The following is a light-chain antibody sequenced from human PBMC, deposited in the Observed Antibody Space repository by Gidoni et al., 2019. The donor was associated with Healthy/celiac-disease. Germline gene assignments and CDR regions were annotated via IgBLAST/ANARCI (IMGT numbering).Light chain of an antibody. CDR2: GAS. CDR1: QSVSSSY. Sequence: EIVLTQSPVTLSLSPGERATLSCRASQSVSSSYLAWYQQKPGQAPRLLIYGASSRATGIPDRCSGSGSGTDFTLTISRLEPEDFAVYYCQQYGSSSTFGQGTRLEIK. J-gene: IGKJ5*01. V-gene: IGKV3-20*01. CDR3: QQYGSSST.